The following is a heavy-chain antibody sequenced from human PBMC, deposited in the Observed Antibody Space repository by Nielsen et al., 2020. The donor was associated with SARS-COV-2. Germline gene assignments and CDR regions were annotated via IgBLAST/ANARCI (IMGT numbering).Heavy chain of an antibody. V-gene: IGHV4-59*08. D-gene: IGHD2-2*01. Sequence: SETLLTCAVSGGSIRNTYWGWIRQPPGKRLEWIAYSDHSWRINYNPSLKSRATIPADTSKDQISLKLRSVTAADTAVYYCARLPAGTVSFDIWGQGTMVTVS. CDR1: GGSIRNTY. CDR2: SDHSWRI. CDR3: ARLPAGTVSFDI. J-gene: IGHJ3*02.